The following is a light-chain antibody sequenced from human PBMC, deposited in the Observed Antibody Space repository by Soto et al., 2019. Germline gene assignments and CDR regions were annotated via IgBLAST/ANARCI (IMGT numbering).Light chain of an antibody. CDR2: EGS. J-gene: IGLJ2*01. CDR1: SSDVENYNL. Sequence: QSVLTQPASVSGSPGQSITISCTGTSSDVENYNLVSWYQQHPGKAPKLMIYEGSKRPSGVSNRFSGSKSGNTASLTISGLQAEDEADYYCCSYAGTSTPVVFGGGTKVTVL. V-gene: IGLV2-23*01. CDR3: CSYAGTSTPVV.